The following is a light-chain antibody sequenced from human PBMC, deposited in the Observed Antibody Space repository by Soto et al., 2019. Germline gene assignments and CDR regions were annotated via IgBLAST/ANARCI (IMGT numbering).Light chain of an antibody. CDR1: SGHSSYA. V-gene: IGLV4-69*01. CDR3: QTWADGIVV. CDR2: LNSDGSH. J-gene: IGLJ2*01. Sequence: QSVLTQSPSASASLGASVKLTCTLSSGHSSYAIAWHQQQPEKGPRYLMKLNSDGSHTKGDGIPDRFSGSSSGAERYLTISSLQSEDEADYYCQTWADGIVVFGGGTKLTVL.